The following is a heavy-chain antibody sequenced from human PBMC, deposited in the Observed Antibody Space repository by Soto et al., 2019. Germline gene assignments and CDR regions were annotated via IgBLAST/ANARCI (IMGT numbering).Heavy chain of an antibody. CDR1: GYTFTHYY. CDR2: INPSGGST. Sequence: QVQLVQSGAEVKTPGASVKVSCKASGYTFTHYYIHWVRQAPGQGLEWMGMINPSGGSTDYAQKFQGRVTMTTDTPTTTVYMDRSSLRSDDTAVYYCARPPFPGCINGVCYPCDHWGQGTLVTVSS. V-gene: IGHV1-46*01. CDR3: ARPPFPGCINGVCYPCDH. J-gene: IGHJ4*02. D-gene: IGHD2-8*01.